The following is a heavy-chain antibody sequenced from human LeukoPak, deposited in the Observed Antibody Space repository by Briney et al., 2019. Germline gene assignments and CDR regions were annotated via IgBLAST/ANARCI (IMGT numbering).Heavy chain of an antibody. CDR2: ISCNSGSI. V-gene: IGHV3-9*03. CDR1: GFTFDDYA. Sequence: PGGSLRLSCAASGFTFDDYAMHWVRHAPGKGLEWVSGISCNSGSIGYADSVKGRFTISRDNAKNSLYLQMNSLRAEDMALYYCAKDLRERGTSMAYFDYWGQGTLVTVSS. D-gene: IGHD1-1*01. J-gene: IGHJ4*02. CDR3: AKDLRERGTSMAYFDY.